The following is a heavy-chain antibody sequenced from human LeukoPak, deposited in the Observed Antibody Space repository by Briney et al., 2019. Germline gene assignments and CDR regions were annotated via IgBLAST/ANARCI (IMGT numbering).Heavy chain of an antibody. D-gene: IGHD2-2*01. V-gene: IGHV1-46*01. Sequence: ASVKVSCKASGYTFTIYYMHWVRQAPGQGLEWMGIINPSGGSTSYAQKFQGRVTMTRDTSTSTVYMELSSLRSEDTAVYYCAHSLVPAAITAAFDIWGQGTMVTVSS. J-gene: IGHJ3*02. CDR1: GYTFTIYY. CDR2: INPSGGST. CDR3: AHSLVPAAITAAFDI.